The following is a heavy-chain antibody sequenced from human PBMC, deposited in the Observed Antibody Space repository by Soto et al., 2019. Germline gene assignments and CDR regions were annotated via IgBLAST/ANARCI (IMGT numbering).Heavy chain of an antibody. CDR2: VISASGSV. D-gene: IGHD5-18*01. J-gene: IGHJ1*01. CDR1: GRIFSSFP. CDR3: AKVGSRDGYTYVLDQ. V-gene: IGHV1-69*06. Sequence: QVQVVQSGAEVKKPGSSVKSSCTASGRIFSSFPTSWVRQVPGQGLEWMGGVISASGSVTYAPQFQGRVTITAVTSAGIGYLELTSRTSEDTAIYYCAKVGSRDGYTYVLDQWGPGTMVTVSS.